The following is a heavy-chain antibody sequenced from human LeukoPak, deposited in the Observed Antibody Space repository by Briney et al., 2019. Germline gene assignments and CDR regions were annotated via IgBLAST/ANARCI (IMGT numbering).Heavy chain of an antibody. D-gene: IGHD3-16*02. CDR1: GGSISSSSYY. V-gene: IGHV4-39*07. Sequence: SETLSLTCTVSGGSISSSSYYWGWIRQPPGKGLEWIGSIYYSGSTYYNPSLKSRVTISVDTSKNQFSLKLSSVTAADTAVYYCARGIGDDYVWGSYRQTLDYWGQGTLVTVSS. CDR2: IYYSGST. J-gene: IGHJ4*02. CDR3: ARGIGDDYVWGSYRQTLDY.